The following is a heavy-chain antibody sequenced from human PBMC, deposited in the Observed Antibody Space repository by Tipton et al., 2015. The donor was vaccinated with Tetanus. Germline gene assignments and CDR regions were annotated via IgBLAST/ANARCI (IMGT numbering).Heavy chain of an antibody. CDR3: ATQNYYDSSGYENDAFDI. D-gene: IGHD3-22*01. CDR1: GYSFTSYW. V-gene: IGHV5-51*01. Sequence: VQLVQSGAEVKKPGESLKISCKGSGYSFTSYWIGWVRQMPGKGLEWMGIIYPGDSDTRYSPYFQGQVTIPADKSISTAYLQWSSLKASDTAMYYCATQNYYDSSGYENDAFDIWGQGTMVTVSS. CDR2: IYPGDSDT. J-gene: IGHJ3*02.